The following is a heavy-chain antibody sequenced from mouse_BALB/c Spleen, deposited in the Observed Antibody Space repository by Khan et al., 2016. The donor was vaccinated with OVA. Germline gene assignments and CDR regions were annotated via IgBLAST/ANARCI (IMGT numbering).Heavy chain of an antibody. V-gene: IGHV1-87*01. J-gene: IGHJ4*01. Sequence: QVQLQQSGAELARPGASVKLSCKASGYTFTSYWMQWVKQRPGQGLEWIGAIYPGDGDTRYTQKFKGKATLTADVSSSTAYMQLSSLASEDSAVYYCAMTRPYFAMDYWGKGTSVTVSS. CDR2: IYPGDGDT. CDR1: GYTFTSYW. CDR3: AMTRPYFAMDY.